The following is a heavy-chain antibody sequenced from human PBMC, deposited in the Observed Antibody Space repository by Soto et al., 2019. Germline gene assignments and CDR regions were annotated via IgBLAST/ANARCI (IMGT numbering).Heavy chain of an antibody. Sequence: WGSLRLSCAASGFTFDSPYSHAMSWVRQSPGKGPEWVSTISSNGANTHYAESVKGRFTISKDPSRNTVHLHMNSLRAEDTATYFCVSWVSAHFDYWGHGTPVTVSS. CDR2: ISSNGANT. D-gene: IGHD2-8*01. CDR1: GFTFDSPYSHA. V-gene: IGHV3-23*01. J-gene: IGHJ4*01. CDR3: VSWVSAHFDY.